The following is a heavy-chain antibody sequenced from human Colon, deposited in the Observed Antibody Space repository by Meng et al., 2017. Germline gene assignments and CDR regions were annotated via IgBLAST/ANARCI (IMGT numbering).Heavy chain of an antibody. V-gene: IGHV4-4*02. CDR1: GDSITSNNW. Sequence: QVQLRESGPGLVKPSETLSLTCAVTGDSITSNNWWSWVRQPPGKGLEWVGEIPHRGSAAYNPSLRSRVSMSIDIPKNQFYLKLSSVTAADTAVYYCARVRGGETYGGTGYYRYWYFDLWGRGTLVTVSS. CDR2: IPHRGSA. D-gene: IGHD3-9*01. J-gene: IGHJ2*01. CDR3: ARVRGGETYGGTGYYRYWYFDL.